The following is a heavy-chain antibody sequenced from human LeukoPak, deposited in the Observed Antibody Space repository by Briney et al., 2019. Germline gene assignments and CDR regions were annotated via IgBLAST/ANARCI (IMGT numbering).Heavy chain of an antibody. V-gene: IGHV4-30-4*01. Sequence: SETLSLTCTVSGGSISSGDYYWSWIRQPPGKGLEWIAYMYYSGSTYYNPSLKSRVTISVDTSKNQFSLKLSSVTAADTAVYYCARHGWSGLRLGGWFDPWGQGTLVTVSS. CDR3: ARHGWSGLRLGGWFDP. CDR1: GGSISSGDYY. J-gene: IGHJ5*02. CDR2: MYYSGST. D-gene: IGHD5-12*01.